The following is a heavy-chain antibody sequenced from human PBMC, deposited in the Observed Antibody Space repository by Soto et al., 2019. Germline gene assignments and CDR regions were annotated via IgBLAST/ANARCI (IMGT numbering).Heavy chain of an antibody. J-gene: IGHJ4*02. V-gene: IGHV3-23*01. CDR2: ISGSGGGT. CDR3: AKDFGRTWTFDY. CDR1: GFTFRSYP. Sequence: EVQLLDSGGGLVQPGGSLRLSCAASGFTFRSYPMAWVRQGPGKGLEWVSGISGSGGGTYYADSVKGRFTITRDNFKNTLYLQMTSLRAEDTAVYYCAKDFGRTWTFDYWGQGTLVTVSS. D-gene: IGHD1-1*01.